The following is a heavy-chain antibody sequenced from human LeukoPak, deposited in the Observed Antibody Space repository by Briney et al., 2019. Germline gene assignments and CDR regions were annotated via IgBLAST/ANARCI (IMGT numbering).Heavy chain of an antibody. D-gene: IGHD1-1*01. CDR2: ISRSSRHV. CDR3: VRDLMGSGSTTAYLHH. Sequence: PGGSLRLSCAASGFTFSDYSMNWVRQAPGKGLEWVSSISRSSRHVYYEGSVKGRFTISRDNAKNSLYLQMNSLRAEDMAVYFCVRDLMGSGSTTAYLHHWGQGTLVTVSS. J-gene: IGHJ1*01. CDR1: GFTFSDYS. V-gene: IGHV3-21*01.